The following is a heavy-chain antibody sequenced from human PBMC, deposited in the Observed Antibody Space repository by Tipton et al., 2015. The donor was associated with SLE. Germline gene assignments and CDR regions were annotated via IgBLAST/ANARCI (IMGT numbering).Heavy chain of an antibody. Sequence: SLRLSCAASGFTFSGYWMSWVRQAPGKGLEWVSVIYSGGSTYYADSVKGRFTISRDNSKNTLYLQMNSLRAEDTAVYYCAGGRDGYNALAFDIWGQGTMVTVSS. CDR3: AGGRDGYNALAFDI. CDR1: GFTFSGYW. D-gene: IGHD5-24*01. V-gene: IGHV3-66*02. J-gene: IGHJ3*02. CDR2: IYSGGST.